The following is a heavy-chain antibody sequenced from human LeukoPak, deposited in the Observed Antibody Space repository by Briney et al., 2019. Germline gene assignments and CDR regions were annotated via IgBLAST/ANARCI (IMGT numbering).Heavy chain of an antibody. D-gene: IGHD6-19*01. V-gene: IGHV4-39*01. Sequence: PSETLSFTCTVSGGSISSTSYYWGWIRQPPGKGLEWIGSIYYRGSTYYNPSLKSRLTISVDTSKNQFSLSLSSVTAADTAVYYCARGSSGWPWYFDLWGRGTLVTVSS. CDR1: GGSISSTSYY. J-gene: IGHJ2*01. CDR2: IYYRGST. CDR3: ARGSSGWPWYFDL.